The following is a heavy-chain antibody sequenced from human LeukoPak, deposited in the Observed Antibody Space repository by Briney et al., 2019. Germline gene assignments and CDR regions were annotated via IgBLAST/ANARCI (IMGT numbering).Heavy chain of an antibody. CDR3: ARVSGSYYVLLFDY. D-gene: IGHD1-26*01. CDR2: INAGNGNT. J-gene: IGHJ4*02. CDR1: GYTFTSYA. V-gene: IGHV1-3*01. Sequence: ASVTVSFTASGYTFTSYAMHWVRQAPGQRLEWMGWINAGNGNTKYSQKFQGRVTITRDTSASTAYMELSSLRSEDTAVYYCARVSGSYYVLLFDYWGQGTLVTVSS.